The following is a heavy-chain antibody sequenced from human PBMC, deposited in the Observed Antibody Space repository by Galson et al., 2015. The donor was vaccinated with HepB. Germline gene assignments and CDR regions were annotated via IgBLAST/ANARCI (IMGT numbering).Heavy chain of an antibody. J-gene: IGHJ4*02. CDR3: ARLEGYTHFDY. CDR2: IDPSDSYT. D-gene: IGHD5-24*01. Sequence: SGAEVKKPGESLRISCKGSGFSFTTYWITWVRQMPGKGLEWMGRIDPSDSYTNYSPSFQGHVTISADKSISTAFLLWGSLKASDTAMYYCARLEGYTHFDYWGQGTLVTVSS. V-gene: IGHV5-10-1*01. CDR1: GFSFTTYW.